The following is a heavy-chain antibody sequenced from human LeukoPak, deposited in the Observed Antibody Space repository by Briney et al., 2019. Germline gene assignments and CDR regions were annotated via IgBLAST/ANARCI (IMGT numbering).Heavy chain of an antibody. CDR1: GFTFNRYW. J-gene: IGHJ4*02. D-gene: IGHD3-10*01. CDR3: ARTGILGITMVRGVIQIFDY. CDR2: INHSGST. V-gene: IGHV4-34*01. Sequence: GSLRLSCAASGFTFNRYWMSWIRQPPGKGLEWIGEINHSGSTNYNPSLKSRVTISVDTSKNQFSLKLSSVTAADTAVYYCARTGILGITMVRGVIQIFDYWGQGTLVTVSS.